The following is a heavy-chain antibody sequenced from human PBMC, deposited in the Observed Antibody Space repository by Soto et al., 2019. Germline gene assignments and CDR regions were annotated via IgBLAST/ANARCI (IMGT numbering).Heavy chain of an antibody. CDR2: ITGSSSYI. V-gene: IGHV3-21*06. D-gene: IGHD3-9*01. CDR3: ARLVASETGYGMDV. Sequence: DVQLVESGGGLVKPGGSLRLSCAASGFIFNSHNMNWVRQAPGKGLEWVSSITGSSSYIFYADSVKGRFTISRDNAKNTVYLQMNSLRAEDTGVYYCARLVASETGYGMDVWGQGTTVTVSS. J-gene: IGHJ6*02. CDR1: GFIFNSHN.